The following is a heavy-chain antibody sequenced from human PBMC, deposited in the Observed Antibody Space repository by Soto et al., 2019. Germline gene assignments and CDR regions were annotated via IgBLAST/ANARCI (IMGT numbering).Heavy chain of an antibody. CDR1: GFTFSSYS. J-gene: IGHJ4*02. V-gene: IGHV3-48*02. CDR3: ARLGYSYGKGYFDY. CDR2: ISSSSSTI. D-gene: IGHD5-18*01. Sequence: GGSLRLSCAASGFTFSSYSMNWVRQAPGKGLEWVSYISSSSSTIYYADSVKGRFTISRDNAKNSLYLQMNSLRDEDTAVYYCARLGYSYGKGYFDYWGQGTLVTVSS.